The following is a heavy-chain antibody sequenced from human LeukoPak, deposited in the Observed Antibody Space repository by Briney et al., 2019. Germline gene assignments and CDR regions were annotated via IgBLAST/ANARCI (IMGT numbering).Heavy chain of an antibody. CDR2: IKKDGSEK. CDR1: GFIFSSYW. Sequence: PGGSLRLSCAASGFIFSSYWMSWVRQAPGKGLEWVANIKKDGSEKYYVDSVKGRFTISRDNAKNSLYLQMNSLRAEDTAVYCCARDALWFGEPLYAFDIWGQGTMVTVSS. D-gene: IGHD3-10*01. J-gene: IGHJ3*02. CDR3: ARDALWFGEPLYAFDI. V-gene: IGHV3-7*01.